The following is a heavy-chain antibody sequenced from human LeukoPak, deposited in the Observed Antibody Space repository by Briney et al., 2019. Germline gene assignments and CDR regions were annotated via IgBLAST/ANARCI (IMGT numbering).Heavy chain of an antibody. CDR3: ARDIAAAGRLDAFDI. CDR2: INAGNGNT. Sequence: ASVKVSCKASGYTFTSYAMHWVRQAPGQRLEWMGWINAGNGNTKYSQKFQGRVTITRDTSASTAYMELSSLRSEDTAVYYCARDIAAAGRLDAFDIWGQGTMVTVSS. J-gene: IGHJ3*02. CDR1: GYTFTSYA. V-gene: IGHV1-3*01. D-gene: IGHD6-13*01.